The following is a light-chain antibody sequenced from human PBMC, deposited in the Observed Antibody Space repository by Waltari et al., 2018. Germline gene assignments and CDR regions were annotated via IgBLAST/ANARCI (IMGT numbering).Light chain of an antibody. Sequence: EIVLTQSPCTLSLSPGERATLSCRASQSVSRSLAWYQQKHGQAPRLLIDDASTRATGIPDRLSGSGSGTDFSLTISRLEPEDVAVYYCQKYVSLPATFGQGTKVEIK. J-gene: IGKJ1*01. CDR3: QKYVSLPAT. CDR1: QSVSRS. V-gene: IGKV3-20*01. CDR2: DAS.